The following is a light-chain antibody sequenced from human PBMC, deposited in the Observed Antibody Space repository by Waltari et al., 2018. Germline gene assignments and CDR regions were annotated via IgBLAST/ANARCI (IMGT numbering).Light chain of an antibody. CDR3: SSYTSSSTLL. CDR1: SSDVGGYNY. CDR2: DVS. Sequence: QSALTQPASVSGSPGQSLTISCTGTSSDVGGYNYVSWYQQHPGKAPKPMIYDVSNRPSGVSNRFSGSKSGNAAALTISGLQAEDEADYYCSSYTSSSTLLFGGGTKLTVL. V-gene: IGLV2-14*01. J-gene: IGLJ3*02.